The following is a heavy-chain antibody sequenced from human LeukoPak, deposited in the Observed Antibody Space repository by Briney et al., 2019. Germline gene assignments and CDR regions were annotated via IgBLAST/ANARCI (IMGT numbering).Heavy chain of an antibody. CDR3: ARDRYSSGWYHEDY. V-gene: IGHV3-7*03. J-gene: IGHJ4*02. D-gene: IGHD6-19*01. Sequence: GGSLRLSCAASGFTFSSYWMSWVRQAPGKGLEWVANIKQDGSEKYYVDSVKGRFTISRDNAKNSLYLQMNSLRAEDTAVYYCARDRYSSGWYHEDYWGQGTLVTASS. CDR1: GFTFSSYW. CDR2: IKQDGSEK.